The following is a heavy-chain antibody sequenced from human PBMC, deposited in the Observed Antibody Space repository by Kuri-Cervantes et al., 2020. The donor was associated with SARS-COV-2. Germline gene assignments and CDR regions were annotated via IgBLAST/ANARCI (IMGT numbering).Heavy chain of an antibody. CDR3: ASRMGDLTSYTWYKSFDP. CDR1: GTAFSSFA. J-gene: IGHJ5*02. V-gene: IGHV1-69*13. Sequence: SVKVSCKASGTAFSSFAINWVRQAPGQGLEWMGGTIPIFGSPIYAQKFQGRLSITADESTSSVHMELSSLRYQDTAIYYCASRMGDLTSYTWYKSFDPWGQGTLVTVSS. CDR2: TIPIFGSP. D-gene: IGHD3-16*01.